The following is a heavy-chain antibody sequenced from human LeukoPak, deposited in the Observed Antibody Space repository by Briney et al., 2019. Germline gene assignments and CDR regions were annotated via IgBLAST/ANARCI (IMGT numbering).Heavy chain of an antibody. D-gene: IGHD1-26*01. CDR3: ARRKYSENDRYFQH. Sequence: GGSLRLSCAASGFTFSSYGMHWVRQAPGKGLEWVAVISYDGSNKYYADSVKGRFTISRDNSKNTLYLQMNSLRAEDTAVYYCARRKYSENDRYFQHWGQGTVVTVSS. CDR1: GFTFSSYG. J-gene: IGHJ1*01. V-gene: IGHV3-30*03. CDR2: ISYDGSNK.